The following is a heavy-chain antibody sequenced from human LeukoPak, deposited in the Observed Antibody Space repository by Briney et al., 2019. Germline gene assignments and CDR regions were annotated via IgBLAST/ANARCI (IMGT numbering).Heavy chain of an antibody. CDR3: ARDCSSTGCYEVDY. V-gene: IGHV1-18*01. D-gene: IGHD2-2*01. J-gene: IGHJ4*02. CDR1: GYTFTSYG. CDR2: ISAYNGNT. Sequence: GASVKVSCKASGYTFTSYGISWVRQAPGQGLEWMGWISAYNGNTNYAQKLQGRVTMTTDTSTSTAYMELRSLRSDDTAVYYCARDCSSTGCYEVDYWGQGTLVTVSS.